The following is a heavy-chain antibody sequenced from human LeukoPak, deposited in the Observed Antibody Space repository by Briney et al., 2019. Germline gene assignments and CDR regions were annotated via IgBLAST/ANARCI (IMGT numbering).Heavy chain of an antibody. CDR3: AKDPNGDDVGAFDS. CDR2: ITVNGRGT. V-gene: IGHV3-23*01. J-gene: IGHJ3*02. CDR1: TFTINIYA. Sequence: GGSLRLSCAPSTFTINIYAMTWVRQAPGKGLEWVSSITVNGRGTSYADSVKGRFTISRDNSKNTLYLQMNSLRAEDTAIYYCAKDPNGDDVGAFDSWGQGSLVTVSS. D-gene: IGHD4-17*01.